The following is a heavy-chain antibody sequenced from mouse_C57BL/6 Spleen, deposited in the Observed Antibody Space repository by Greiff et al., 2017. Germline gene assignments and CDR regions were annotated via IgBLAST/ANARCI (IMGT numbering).Heavy chain of an antibody. Sequence: EVHLVESGGGLVQPGGSLSLSCAASGFTFTDYYMSWVRQPPGKALEWLGFIRNKANGYTTEYSASVKGRFTISRDNSQSILYLQMNALRAEDSATDYCASYIGYYGSSLDYWGQGTTLTVSS. J-gene: IGHJ2*01. CDR2: IRNKANGYTT. CDR3: ASYIGYYGSSLDY. CDR1: GFTFTDYY. V-gene: IGHV7-3*01. D-gene: IGHD1-1*01.